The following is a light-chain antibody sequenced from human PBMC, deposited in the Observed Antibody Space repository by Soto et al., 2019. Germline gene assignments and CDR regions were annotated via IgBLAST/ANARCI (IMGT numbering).Light chain of an antibody. CDR2: GAS. CDR3: QQYDSSPKT. J-gene: IGKJ1*01. Sequence: EIVLTQSPATLSLSPGERATLSCRASQSVSSNLAWYRQKPGQAPRLLIYGASSRATGIPDRFSGSGSGTDFTLTISRLEPEDFAVYYCQQYDSSPKTFGQGTKVDI. V-gene: IGKV3-20*01. CDR1: QSVSSN.